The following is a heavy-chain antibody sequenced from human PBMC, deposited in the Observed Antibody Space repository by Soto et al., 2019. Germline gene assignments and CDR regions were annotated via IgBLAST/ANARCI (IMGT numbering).Heavy chain of an antibody. D-gene: IGHD3-10*01. Sequence: QVQLEQSAPEVKKPGASVKVSCKASGYTFSTYGISWVRQAPGQGLEWMGWINTHNGNTNYAQNLQGRVTITADTSTSTAYMELRSLRSDYTAVYYCTREGSAPYYYYGMDVWGQGTTVTVSS. CDR2: INTHNGNT. CDR1: GYTFSTYG. J-gene: IGHJ6*02. V-gene: IGHV1-18*01. CDR3: TREGSAPYYYYGMDV.